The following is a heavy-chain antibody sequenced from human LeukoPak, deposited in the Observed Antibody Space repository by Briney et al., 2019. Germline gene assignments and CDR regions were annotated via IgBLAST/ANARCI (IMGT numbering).Heavy chain of an antibody. V-gene: IGHV3-30*02. CDR3: AKDCLDYYYYYMDV. CDR2: IRYDGSNK. Sequence: PGGSLRLSCAASGFTFSSYGMHWVRQAPGKGLEWVAFIRYDGSNKYYADSVKGRFTISRDNSKSTLYPQMNSLRAEDTAVYYCAKDCLDYYYYYMDVWGKGTTVTISS. D-gene: IGHD2-2*03. J-gene: IGHJ6*03. CDR1: GFTFSSYG.